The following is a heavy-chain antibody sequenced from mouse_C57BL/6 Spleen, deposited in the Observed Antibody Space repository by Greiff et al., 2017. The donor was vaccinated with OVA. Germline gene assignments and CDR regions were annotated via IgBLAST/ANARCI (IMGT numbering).Heavy chain of an antibody. J-gene: IGHJ3*01. CDR1: GYTFTSYW. CDR2: IDPSDSYT. V-gene: IGHV1-69*01. Sequence: QVQLQQPGAELVMPGASVKLSCKASGYTFTSYWMHWVKQRPGQGLEWIGEIDPSDSYTNYNQKFKGKSTLTVDKSSSPSYMQLSSLTSEDSAVYYCARGGTTGGFAYWGQGTLVTVSA. D-gene: IGHD1-1*01. CDR3: ARGGTTGGFAY.